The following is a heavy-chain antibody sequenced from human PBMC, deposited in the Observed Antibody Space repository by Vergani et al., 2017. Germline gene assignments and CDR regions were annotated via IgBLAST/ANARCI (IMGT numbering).Heavy chain of an antibody. V-gene: IGHV1-69*17. CDR1: GGTFSSYA. Sequence: QVQLVQSGAEVKKPGSSVKVSCKASGGTFSSYAISWVRQAPGQGLGWMGGIIPIFGIANYAQKFQGSVTITAAKSTSTAYMELSSLRSEDTAVYYCARAQAPIRIAARPDAFNIWGQGTMVTVSS. J-gene: IGHJ3*02. CDR3: ARAQAPIRIAARPDAFNI. CDR2: IIPIFGIA. D-gene: IGHD6-6*01.